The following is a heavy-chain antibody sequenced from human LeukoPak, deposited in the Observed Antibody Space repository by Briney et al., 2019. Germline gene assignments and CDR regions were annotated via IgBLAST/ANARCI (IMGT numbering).Heavy chain of an antibody. J-gene: IGHJ4*02. Sequence: ASVKVSCKASGYTFTSYDINWVRQATGQGLEWMGWMNPNSGNTGYAQKFQGRVTITRNTSISTAYMELSSLRSEDTAVYYCATQGLQIRSGFDYWGQGTLVTVSS. CDR3: ATQGLQIRSGFDY. D-gene: IGHD5-24*01. CDR2: MNPNSGNT. CDR1: GYTFTSYD. V-gene: IGHV1-8*03.